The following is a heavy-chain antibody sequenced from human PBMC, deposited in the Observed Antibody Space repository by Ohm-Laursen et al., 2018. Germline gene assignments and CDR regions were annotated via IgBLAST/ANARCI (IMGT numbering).Heavy chain of an antibody. CDR2: IKQDGSEK. CDR1: GFTFSTYW. Sequence: SLRLSCAASGFTFSTYWMSWVRQAPGKGLEWVANIKQDGSEKYYVDSVKGRFTISRDNAKNSLYLQVNSLRAEDTAVYYCARVGMSTIYSYFDYWGQGTLVTVSS. D-gene: IGHD5-24*01. J-gene: IGHJ4*02. CDR3: ARVGMSTIYSYFDY. V-gene: IGHV3-7*01.